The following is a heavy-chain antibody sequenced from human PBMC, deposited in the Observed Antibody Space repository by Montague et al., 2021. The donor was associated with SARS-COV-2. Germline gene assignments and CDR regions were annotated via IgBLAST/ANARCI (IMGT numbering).Heavy chain of an antibody. Sequence: SETLSLTCIVSGESIDRDTYYWGWLRPSPGKGLEWIGSLSSSGSTYYTPSLRSRVTISMDTTKNHFSLKVNSVTATDTAVYFCARPGSVSGWFYFDDWGQGTLVSVSS. D-gene: IGHD6-19*01. V-gene: IGHV4-39*02. CDR2: LSSSGST. J-gene: IGHJ4*02. CDR1: GESIDRDTYY. CDR3: ARPGSVSGWFYFDD.